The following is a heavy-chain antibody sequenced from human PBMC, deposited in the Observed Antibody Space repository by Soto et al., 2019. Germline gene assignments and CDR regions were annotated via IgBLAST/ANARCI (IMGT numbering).Heavy chain of an antibody. CDR3: ARITPFSESSGSADF. Sequence: GASVKVSCKTSGYNFVTYGITWVRQAPGQGLEWMGWISVYSGNTHYAQKFHDRVTLTTDTSTTTAYMDLRNLTSDDSAFYYCARITPFSESSGSADFWGQGTLVTVSS. CDR1: GYNFVTYG. CDR2: ISVYSGNT. D-gene: IGHD3-22*01. J-gene: IGHJ4*02. V-gene: IGHV1-18*01.